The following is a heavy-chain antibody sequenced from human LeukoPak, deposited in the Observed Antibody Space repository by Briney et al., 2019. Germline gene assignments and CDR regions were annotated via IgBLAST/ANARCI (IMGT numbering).Heavy chain of an antibody. CDR2: INPNSGGT. J-gene: IGHJ4*02. CDR3: ASSNPNYYDSSGYLHIFDY. D-gene: IGHD3-22*01. Sequence: ASVKVSCKASGYTFTGYYMHWVRQAPGQGLEWMGWINPNSGGTNYAQKFQGRVTMTRDTSISTAYMELSRLRSDDTAVYYCASSNPNYYDSSGYLHIFDYWGQETLVTVSS. CDR1: GYTFTGYY. V-gene: IGHV1-2*02.